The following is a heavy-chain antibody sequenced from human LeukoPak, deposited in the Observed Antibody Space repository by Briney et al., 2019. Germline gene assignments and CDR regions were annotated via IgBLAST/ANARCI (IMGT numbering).Heavy chain of an antibody. D-gene: IGHD2-2*01. J-gene: IGHJ4*02. CDR3: ARDYARAVEY. CDR1: GFTFNSYW. Sequence: GGSLRLSCTASGFTFNSYWMQWFRQDPGKGQVWVSCISTDGSTTRYADSVKGRFTISRDNAKSTLYLQMNSLRAEDTAVYYCARDYARAVEYWGQGTLATVSS. CDR2: ISTDGSTT. V-gene: IGHV3-74*01.